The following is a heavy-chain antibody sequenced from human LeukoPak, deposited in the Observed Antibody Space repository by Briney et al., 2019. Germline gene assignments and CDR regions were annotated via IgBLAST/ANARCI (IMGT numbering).Heavy chain of an antibody. D-gene: IGHD3-10*01. CDR2: IYSGGST. V-gene: IGHV3-53*01. Sequence: PGGSLRLSCVASGFPVSSNYMSWVRQAPGKGLEWVSVIYSGGSTYYADSVKGRFTISRDNSKNTLYLQMNSLRAEDTAVYYCASGSGSYRTPYYYMDVWGTGTTVTVSS. CDR3: ASGSGSYRTPYYYMDV. J-gene: IGHJ6*03. CDR1: GFPVSSNY.